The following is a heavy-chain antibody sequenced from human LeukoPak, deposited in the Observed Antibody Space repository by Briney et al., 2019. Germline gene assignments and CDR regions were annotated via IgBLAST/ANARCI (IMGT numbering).Heavy chain of an antibody. CDR1: GYTFTSYA. Sequence: ASVKVSCKASGYTFTSYAMHWVRQAPGQRLEWMGWINAGNGNTKYSQKFQGRVTITRDTSASTAYMELSSLRSEDTAVYYCARVKVGDYGGKEVFDYWGQGTLVTVSS. D-gene: IGHD4-23*01. J-gene: IGHJ4*02. CDR2: INAGNGNT. CDR3: ARVKVGDYGGKEVFDY. V-gene: IGHV1-3*01.